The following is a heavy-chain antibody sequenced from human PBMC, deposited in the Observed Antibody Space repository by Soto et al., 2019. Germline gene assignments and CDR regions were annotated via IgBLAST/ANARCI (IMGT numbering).Heavy chain of an antibody. V-gene: IGHV3-23*01. CDR3: ARWSYLDY. J-gene: IGHJ4*02. Sequence: GGSLRLSCADSGFSLGSYDLSWVRQAPGKGLEWVSTISGSDGKTFYADSVKGRFSISRDTSQSTLYLQMNSLRADDTAMYYCARWSYLDYWGQGTRVTVSS. D-gene: IGHD3-3*01. CDR2: ISGSDGKT. CDR1: GFSLGSYD.